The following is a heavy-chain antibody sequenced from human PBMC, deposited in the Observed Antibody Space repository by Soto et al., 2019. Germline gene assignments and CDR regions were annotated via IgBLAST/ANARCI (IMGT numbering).Heavy chain of an antibody. D-gene: IGHD6-13*01. CDR1: GGSISSGGYY. CDR3: ARVPGPQEIAAAGVSVYWFDP. CDR2: IYYSGST. J-gene: IGHJ5*02. V-gene: IGHV4-31*03. Sequence: PSETLSLTCTVSGGSISSGGYYWSWIRQHPGKGLEWIGYIYYSGSTYYNPSLKSRATISVDTSKNQFSLKLSSVTAADTAVYYCARVPGPQEIAAAGVSVYWFDPWGQGTLVTVSS.